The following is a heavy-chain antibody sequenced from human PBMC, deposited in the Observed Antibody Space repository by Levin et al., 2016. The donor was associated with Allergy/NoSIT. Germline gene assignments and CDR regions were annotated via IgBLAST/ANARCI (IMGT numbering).Heavy chain of an antibody. V-gene: IGHV4-39*01. D-gene: IGHD6-13*01. J-gene: IGHJ4*02. CDR1: GGSISSSSYY. Sequence: SETLSLTCTVSGGSISSSSYYWGWIRQPPGKGLQWIGNIDHSATTSYNPSLKSRVTISIDTSKNQFSLKLSSVTAADTAVYFCTRRRNNSSWRDYWGQGTLVTVSS. CDR3: TRRRNNSSWRDY. CDR2: IDHSATT.